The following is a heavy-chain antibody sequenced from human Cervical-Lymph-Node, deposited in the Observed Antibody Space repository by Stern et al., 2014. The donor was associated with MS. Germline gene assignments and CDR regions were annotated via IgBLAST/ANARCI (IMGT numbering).Heavy chain of an antibody. CDR2: IYYSGST. CDR1: GGSISSGDYS. V-gene: IGHV4-30-4*01. Sequence: QLQLQESGPGLVKPSQTLSLTCTVSGGSISSGDYSWSWIRQPPGKGLEWIGYIYYSGSTYYNPSLTDRITLSEEPSHNPFFPKLSSVTAADTAVYYCSRDSSGYYLILDYWGQGTLVTVSS. CDR3: SRDSSGYYLILDY. J-gene: IGHJ4*02. D-gene: IGHD3-22*01.